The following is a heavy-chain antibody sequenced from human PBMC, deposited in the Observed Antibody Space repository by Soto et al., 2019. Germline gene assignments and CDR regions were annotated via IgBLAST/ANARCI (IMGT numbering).Heavy chain of an antibody. V-gene: IGHV1-18*01. CDR1: GYKFTSYG. D-gene: IGHD3-3*01. CDR3: ARYDFWGGYSQDH. J-gene: IGHJ4*02. Sequence: QIQLVQSGAEVKKPGASVKVSCKVSGYKFTSYGINWVRQAPGQGLEWMGWVTAYNDNVKYAEKFQGRVTMTADTATTTAYMELSDLRPDDTAVFYCARYDFWGGYSQDHWGQGTLVTVSS. CDR2: VTAYNDNV.